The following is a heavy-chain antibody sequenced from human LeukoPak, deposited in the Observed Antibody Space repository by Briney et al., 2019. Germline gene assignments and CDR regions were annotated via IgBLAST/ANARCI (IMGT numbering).Heavy chain of an antibody. CDR2: INPNSGGT. D-gene: IGHD3-22*01. V-gene: IGHV1-2*02. CDR3: ARGVAMLVVVINDAFDI. Sequence: ASVKDSCKASGYTFTGYYMHWVRQAPGQRLEWMGWINPNSGGTNYAQKFQGRVSMTRDTSISTAYMELSRLRSDDTAVYYCARGVAMLVVVINDAFDIWGQGTMVTVSS. J-gene: IGHJ3*02. CDR1: GYTFTGYY.